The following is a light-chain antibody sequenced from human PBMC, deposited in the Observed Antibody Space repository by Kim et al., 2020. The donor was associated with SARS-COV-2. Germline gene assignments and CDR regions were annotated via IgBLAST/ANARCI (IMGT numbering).Light chain of an antibody. J-gene: IGKJ1*01. CDR1: QSISTN. Sequence: DKGVTQSPATLSVSPGEGATLFCRTSQSISTNLAWYQQKPGQRPRLLIYGASIRAPGIPARFSGSGSGTDFRLTISSLQSEDSAIYYCQQYNEWPSWTFGQGTKVDIK. V-gene: IGKV3D-15*01. CDR2: GAS. CDR3: QQYNEWPSWT.